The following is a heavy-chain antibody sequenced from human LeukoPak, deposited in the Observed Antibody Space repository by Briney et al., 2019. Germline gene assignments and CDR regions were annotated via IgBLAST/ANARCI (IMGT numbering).Heavy chain of an antibody. CDR2: IYYSGST. V-gene: IGHV4-59*01. Sequence: SETLSLTCTVSGGSISGYYWSWIRQPPGKGLEWIGYIYYSGSTNYNPPLKSRVTISVDTSKNQFSLKLSSVTAADTAVYYCARAIVGATRGYDYWGQGTPVTVSS. J-gene: IGHJ4*02. D-gene: IGHD1-26*01. CDR1: GGSISGYY. CDR3: ARAIVGATRGYDY.